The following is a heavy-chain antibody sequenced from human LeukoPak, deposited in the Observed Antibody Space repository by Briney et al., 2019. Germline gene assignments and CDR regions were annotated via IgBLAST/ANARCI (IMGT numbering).Heavy chain of an antibody. CDR3: ARAGPFYSGNYLGF. J-gene: IGHJ4*02. CDR1: GYTFTCYY. CDR2: INPNSGDT. Sequence: GASVKVSCKASGYTFTCYYMNWVRQAPGQGLEWMGWINPNSGDTNSAQKFQGRVTMTRDTSISTAYMELSRLTSDDTAVYYCARAGPFYSGNYLGFWGQGTLVTVSS. V-gene: IGHV1-2*02. D-gene: IGHD1-26*01.